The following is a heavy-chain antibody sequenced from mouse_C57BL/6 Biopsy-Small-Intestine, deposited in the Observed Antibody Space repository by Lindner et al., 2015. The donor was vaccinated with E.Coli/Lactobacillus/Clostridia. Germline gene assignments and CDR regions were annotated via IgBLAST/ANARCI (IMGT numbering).Heavy chain of an antibody. V-gene: IGHV1-53*01. J-gene: IGHJ3*01. CDR2: INPSNGGI. Sequence: VQLQESGTELVKPGASVKLSCKASGYTFTSYWMHWVKQRPGQGLEWIGNINPSNGGINYNEKFKNKATLTVDKSSSTAYLQFSSLTSEDSAVYYCAREVTGQAIWFAYWGQGTLVTVSA. CDR1: GYTFTSYW. D-gene: IGHD3-2*02. CDR3: AREVTGQAIWFAY.